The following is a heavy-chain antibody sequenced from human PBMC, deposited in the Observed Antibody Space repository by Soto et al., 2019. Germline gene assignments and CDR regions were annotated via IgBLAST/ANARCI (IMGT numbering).Heavy chain of an antibody. CDR2: IKSKTDGGTT. CDR1: GFTFSNAW. D-gene: IGHD2-2*01. CDR3: TSLSGPAPDYYYYGMDV. V-gene: IGHV3-15*01. Sequence: GGSLRLSCAASGFTFSNAWMSWVRQAPGKGLEWVGRIKSKTDGGTTDYAAPVKGRFTISRDDSKNTLYLQMNSLKTEDTAVYYCTSLSGPAPDYYYYGMDVWGQGTTVTVSS. J-gene: IGHJ6*02.